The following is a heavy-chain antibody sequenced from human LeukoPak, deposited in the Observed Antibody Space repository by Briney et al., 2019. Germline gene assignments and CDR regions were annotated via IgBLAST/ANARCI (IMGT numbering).Heavy chain of an antibody. CDR3: AKQPISGSSTWYFDC. Sequence: PGGSLRLSCAASGFTFSSYAMSWVRQAPGKGLEWVPVIIGSGGSTFYADSVKGRFTISRDNSKNTLYLQMNSLRAEDTAVYYCAKQPISGSSTWYFDCWGQGTLVTVSS. J-gene: IGHJ4*02. D-gene: IGHD6-13*01. CDR2: IIGSGGST. CDR1: GFTFSSYA. V-gene: IGHV3-23*01.